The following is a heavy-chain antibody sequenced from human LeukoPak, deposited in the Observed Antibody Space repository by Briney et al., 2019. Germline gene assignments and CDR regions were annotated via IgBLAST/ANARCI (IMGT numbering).Heavy chain of an antibody. CDR3: ARVGSRGYYFDY. D-gene: IGHD1-26*01. CDR2: ISGSSTYT. Sequence: GGSLRLSCAASGFTFSSYWMSWVRQAPGKGLEWVSHISGSSTYTNYADSVKGRFTISRDNANNSLYLQMNSLTAEDTAVFYCARVGSRGYYFDYWGQGTLVSVSS. V-gene: IGHV3-21*05. J-gene: IGHJ4*02. CDR1: GFTFSSYW.